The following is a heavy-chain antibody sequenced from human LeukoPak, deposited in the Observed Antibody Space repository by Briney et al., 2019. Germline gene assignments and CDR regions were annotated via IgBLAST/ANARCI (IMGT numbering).Heavy chain of an antibody. D-gene: IGHD1-26*01. Sequence: GGSLRLSCAASGFTFSSYEMNWVRQAPGKGLEWVSSISGSVGSTYYADSVKGRFTISRDNSKNTLYLQMNSLRAEDTAVYYCAKEWYSGLYYARPTQEIDYWGQGTLVTVSS. CDR1: GFTFSSYE. CDR3: AKEWYSGLYYARPTQEIDY. J-gene: IGHJ4*02. V-gene: IGHV3-23*01. CDR2: ISGSVGST.